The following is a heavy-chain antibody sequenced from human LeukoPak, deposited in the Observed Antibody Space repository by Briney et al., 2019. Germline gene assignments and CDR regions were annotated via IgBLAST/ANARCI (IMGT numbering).Heavy chain of an antibody. D-gene: IGHD2-15*01. CDR2: ISYDGSNK. CDR1: GFTFSSYG. V-gene: IGHV3-30*18. J-gene: IGHJ5*02. Sequence: QSGGSLRLSCAASGFTFSSYGMHWVRQAPGKGLEWVAVISYDGSNKYYADSVKGRFTISRDNSKNTLYLQMNSLRAEDTAVYYCAKDREEYCSGGSCYDNWFDPWGQGTLVTVSS. CDR3: AKDREEYCSGGSCYDNWFDP.